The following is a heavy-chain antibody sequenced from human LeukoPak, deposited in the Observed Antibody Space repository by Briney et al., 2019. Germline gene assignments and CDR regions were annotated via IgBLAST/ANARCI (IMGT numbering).Heavy chain of an antibody. V-gene: IGHV3-9*03. D-gene: IGHD6-19*01. CDR2: ISWNSGSI. CDR1: GFTFDDYA. J-gene: IGHJ4*02. Sequence: GGSLRLSCAASGFTFDDYAMHWVRQAPGKGLEWVSGISWNSGSIGYADSVKGRFTISRDNAKNSLYLQMNSLRAEDMALYYCAKVKYSSGWYYFDYWGQGTWSPSPQ. CDR3: AKVKYSSGWYYFDY.